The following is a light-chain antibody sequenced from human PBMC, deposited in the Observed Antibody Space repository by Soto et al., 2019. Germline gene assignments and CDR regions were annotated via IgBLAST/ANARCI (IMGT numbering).Light chain of an antibody. CDR1: SSDVGAYNY. Sequence: QSVLTQPASVSGSPGQSITISCTGTSSDVGAYNYVSWYQYHPGEAPKLIIYEVTNRPSGISPRFSGSKSGNTASLTISGLQADDEADYYCSSFTTTTPLIFGGGTKVTVL. J-gene: IGLJ2*01. CDR3: SSFTTTTPLI. V-gene: IGLV2-14*01. CDR2: EVT.